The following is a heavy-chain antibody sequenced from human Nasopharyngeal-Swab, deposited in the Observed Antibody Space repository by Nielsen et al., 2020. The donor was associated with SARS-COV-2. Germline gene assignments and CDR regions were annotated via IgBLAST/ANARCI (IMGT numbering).Heavy chain of an antibody. Sequence: WVRQAPGQRLEGVGWINAGNGNTKYSQKFQGRVTITRDTSASTAYMELSSLRSEDTAVYYCARAVWVVPAAVSPAHNWFDPWGQGTLVTVSS. CDR3: ARAVWVVPAAVSPAHNWFDP. V-gene: IGHV1-3*01. D-gene: IGHD2-2*01. CDR2: INAGNGNT. J-gene: IGHJ5*02.